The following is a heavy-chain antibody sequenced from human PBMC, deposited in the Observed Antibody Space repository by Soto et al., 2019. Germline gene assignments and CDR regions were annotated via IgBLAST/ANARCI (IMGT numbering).Heavy chain of an antibody. CDR1: GFSFSNYA. CDR2: ISGSGGSA. D-gene: IGHD6-19*01. J-gene: IGHJ3*01. Sequence: EVQLLESGGGLVRPGGSLRLSCAASGFSFSNYAMNWVRQAPGKGLEWVSVISGSGGSASYADSVQGRFTISRDNSNNTLYLQMNSLRAEDTAIYSCVGEASAWYSRGSFDFWGRGTMVTVSS. CDR3: VGEASAWYSRGSFDF. V-gene: IGHV3-23*01.